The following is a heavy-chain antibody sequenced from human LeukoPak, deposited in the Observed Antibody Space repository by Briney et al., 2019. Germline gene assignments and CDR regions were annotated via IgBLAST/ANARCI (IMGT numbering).Heavy chain of an antibody. CDR2: IRSSSSDI. D-gene: IGHD1-26*01. CDR3: ARVRSGSLDY. J-gene: IGHJ4*02. V-gene: IGHV3-21*01. CDR1: GFTFSSYS. Sequence: PGGSLRLSCAASGFTFSSYSMSWVRQAPGKGLEWVSLIRSSSSDIYYADSLKGRFTISRDNAKNSPYLQMDSLRAEDTAVYYCARVRSGSLDYWGQGTLVTVSS.